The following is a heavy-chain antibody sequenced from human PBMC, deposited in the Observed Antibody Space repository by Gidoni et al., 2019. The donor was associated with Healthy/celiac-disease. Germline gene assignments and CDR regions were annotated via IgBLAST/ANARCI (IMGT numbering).Heavy chain of an antibody. CDR1: AGSFSGYY. CDR3: ARRGSFYYDSSGYYHLGYFDY. V-gene: IGHV4-34*01. CDR2: INHSGST. D-gene: IGHD3-22*01. Sequence: QVQLQQWGAGLLKPSETLSLTCAVYAGSFSGYYWSWIRQPPGKGLEWIGEINHSGSTNYNPSLKSRVTISVDTSKNQFSLKLSSVTAADTAVYYCARRGSFYYDSSGYYHLGYFDYWGQGTLVTVSS. J-gene: IGHJ4*02.